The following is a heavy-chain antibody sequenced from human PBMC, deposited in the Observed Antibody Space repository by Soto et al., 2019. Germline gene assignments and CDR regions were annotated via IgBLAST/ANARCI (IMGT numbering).Heavy chain of an antibody. V-gene: IGHV1-3*01. CDR3: ARAVAVPADFDY. J-gene: IGHJ4*02. Sequence: GASVKVSFKASGYTFTCYAMHWVRQAPGQRLEWMGWINAGNGNTKYSQKFQGRVTITRDTSASTAYMELSSLRSEDTAVYYCARAVAVPADFDYWGQGTLVTVSS. CDR1: GYTFTCYA. D-gene: IGHD6-19*01. CDR2: INAGNGNT.